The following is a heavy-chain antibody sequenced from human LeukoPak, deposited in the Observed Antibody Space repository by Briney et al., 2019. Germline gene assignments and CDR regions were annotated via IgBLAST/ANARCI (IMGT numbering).Heavy chain of an antibody. CDR2: IYYSGST. J-gene: IGHJ3*02. Sequence: SETLSLTCTVSGGSIRSYYWSWIRQPPGKGLEWIGYIYYSGSTNYNPSLKSRVTISVDTSKNQFSLKLRSVTAADTAVYYCARALGAFDIWGQGTMVTVSS. CDR1: GGSIRSYY. V-gene: IGHV4-59*12. CDR3: ARALGAFDI.